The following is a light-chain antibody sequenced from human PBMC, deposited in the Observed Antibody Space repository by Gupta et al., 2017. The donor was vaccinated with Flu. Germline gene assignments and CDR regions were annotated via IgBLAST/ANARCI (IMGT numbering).Light chain of an antibody. V-gene: IGKV2-30*01. Sequence: DVVMIQSPLSLLVTLGQPASISSRSSQGLVYSDGNTYLLWFQQRPGQSPRRLIYQVSYRDSGVADRISGRGSGAYFTLKSSRVEAEDVGIYFCMRGAHWPWAFGQGTTVEIK. CDR1: QGLVYSDGNTY. CDR3: MRGAHWPWA. J-gene: IGKJ1*01. CDR2: QVS.